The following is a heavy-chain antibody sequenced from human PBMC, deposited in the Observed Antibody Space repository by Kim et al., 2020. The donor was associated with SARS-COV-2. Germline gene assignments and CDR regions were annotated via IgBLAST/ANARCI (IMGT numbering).Heavy chain of an antibody. D-gene: IGHD2-15*01. J-gene: IGHJ4*02. Sequence: GGSLRLSCAASGFTFSSYSMNWVRQAPGKGLEWVSSISSSSSYIYYADSVKGRFTISRDNAKNSLYLQMNSLRAEDTAVYYCARGPRGYCSGGSCYHSLWGQGTLVTVSS. CDR3: ARGPRGYCSGGSCYHSL. CDR2: ISSSSSYI. CDR1: GFTFSSYS. V-gene: IGHV3-21*01.